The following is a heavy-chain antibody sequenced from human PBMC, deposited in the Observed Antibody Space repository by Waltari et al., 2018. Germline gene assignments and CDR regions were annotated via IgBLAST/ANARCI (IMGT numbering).Heavy chain of an antibody. Sequence: QVQLQQWGAGLLKPSETLSLTCAVYGGSFSGYYWSWIRQPPGKGLEWIGEINHSGSTNYNPSLKSRVTISVDTSKNQCALKLSSVTAADTAVYYCARRYGWYSSSWNYWGQGTLVTVSS. V-gene: IGHV4-34*01. D-gene: IGHD6-13*01. CDR3: ARRYGWYSSSWNY. CDR1: GGSFSGYY. CDR2: INHSGST. J-gene: IGHJ4*02.